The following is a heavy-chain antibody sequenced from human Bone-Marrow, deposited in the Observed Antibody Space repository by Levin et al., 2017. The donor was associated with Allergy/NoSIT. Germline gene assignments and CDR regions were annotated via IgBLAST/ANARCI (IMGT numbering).Heavy chain of an antibody. V-gene: IGHV4-38-2*02. D-gene: IGHD2-15*01. Sequence: SQTLSLTCNVSGHSISSDYHWAWIRQSPGKGLDWIGTIHHSGSAYYNPFLQSRVIISVDTSKNQFSLKMSSVTATDTAVYFCARGLSVAATPHYYDAWGQGTLVTVSS. CDR2: IHHSGSA. J-gene: IGHJ4*02. CDR3: ARGLSVAATPHYYDA. CDR1: GHSISSDYH.